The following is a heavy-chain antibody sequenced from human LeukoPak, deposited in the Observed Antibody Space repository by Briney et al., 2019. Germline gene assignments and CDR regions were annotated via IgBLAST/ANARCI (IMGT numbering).Heavy chain of an antibody. Sequence: SETLSLTCAVYGGSFSGYYWSWIRQPPGKGLEWIGEINHSGSTNYNPSLKSRVTISVDTSKNQFPLKLSSVTAADTAVYYCARRPATYYYDSSGYFFAFQHWGQGTLVTVSS. V-gene: IGHV4-34*01. D-gene: IGHD3-22*01. J-gene: IGHJ1*01. CDR1: GGSFSGYY. CDR2: INHSGST. CDR3: ARRPATYYYDSSGYFFAFQH.